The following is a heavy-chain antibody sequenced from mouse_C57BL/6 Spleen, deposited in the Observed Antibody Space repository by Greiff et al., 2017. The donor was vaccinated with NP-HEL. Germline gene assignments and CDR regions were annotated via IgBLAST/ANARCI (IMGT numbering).Heavy chain of an antibody. D-gene: IGHD2-4*01. V-gene: IGHV1-53*01. CDR1: GYTFTSYW. CDR2: INPSNGGT. J-gene: IGHJ4*01. CDR3: AREDYDYDGYYYAMDY. Sequence: QVQLQQPGPELVKPGASVKLSCKASGYTFTSYWMHWVKQRPGQGLEWIGNINPSNGGTNYNEKFKSKATLTVDKSSSTAYMQLSSLTSEDSAVYYCAREDYDYDGYYYAMDYWGQGTSVTVSS.